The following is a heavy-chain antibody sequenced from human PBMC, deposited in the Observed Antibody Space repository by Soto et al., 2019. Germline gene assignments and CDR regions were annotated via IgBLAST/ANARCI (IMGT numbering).Heavy chain of an antibody. CDR2: ISGSGGRS. D-gene: IGHD2-21*01. V-gene: IGHV3-23*01. CDR3: AKAYFVWSSEQPYCCDY. Sequence: EVQLLDSGGGLVQPGGSLRLSCAASGFTFSNYAMTWVRQGPGKGLEWVSGISGSGGRSYYADSVKVRFTISRDNSKSELYLQMNSLRAEDTAVYYCAKAYFVWSSEQPYCCDYWGQGTLVSVSS. J-gene: IGHJ4*02. CDR1: GFTFSNYA.